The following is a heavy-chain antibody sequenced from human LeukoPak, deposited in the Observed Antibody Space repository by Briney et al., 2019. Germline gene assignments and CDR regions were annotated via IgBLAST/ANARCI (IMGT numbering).Heavy chain of an antibody. CDR3: ASALPHYYDSSGNDAFDI. J-gene: IGHJ3*02. Sequence: SETLSLTCTVSGGSISSSSYYWGWIRQPPGKGLEWIGSIYYSGSTYYNPSLKSRVTISVDTSKNQFSLKLSSVTAADTAVYYCASALPHYYDSSGNDAFDIWGQGTMVTASS. D-gene: IGHD3-22*01. CDR1: GGSISSSSYY. CDR2: IYYSGST. V-gene: IGHV4-39*01.